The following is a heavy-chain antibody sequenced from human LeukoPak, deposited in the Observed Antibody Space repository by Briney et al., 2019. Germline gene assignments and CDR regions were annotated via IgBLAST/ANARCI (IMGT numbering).Heavy chain of an antibody. CDR2: INPSGGST. Sequence: ASVKVSCKASGYTFTSYYMHWVRQAPGQGPEWMGIINPSGGSTSYAQKFQGRVTMTEDTSTDTAYMELSSLRSEDTAVYYCATDLPKDYYDSSGYYYPLLGWGQGTLVTVSS. D-gene: IGHD3-22*01. CDR1: GYTFTSYY. J-gene: IGHJ4*02. V-gene: IGHV1-46*01. CDR3: ATDLPKDYYDSSGYYYPLLG.